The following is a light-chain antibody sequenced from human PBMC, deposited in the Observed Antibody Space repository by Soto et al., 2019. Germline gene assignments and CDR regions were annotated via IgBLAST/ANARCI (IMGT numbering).Light chain of an antibody. CDR2: EGI. CDR3: CSYAGRNIVV. CDR1: SSDVGTYNL. Sequence: QSVLTQPASVSGSPGQSITISCTGTSSDVGTYNLVSWYRQHPGKAPQLMIYEGIKRPSGISNRFSGSKSGNTASLTISGLQPEDEADYYCCSYAGRNIVVFGGGTKLTVL. V-gene: IGLV2-23*01. J-gene: IGLJ2*01.